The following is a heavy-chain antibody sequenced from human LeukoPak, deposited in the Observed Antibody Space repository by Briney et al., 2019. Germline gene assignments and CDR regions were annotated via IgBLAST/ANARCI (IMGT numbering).Heavy chain of an antibody. Sequence: SETLSLTCTVSGGSIISYYWSWVRQPPGKGLEWIGYIYYTGSTSYNPSLKSRVTISVDTSKNQFSLQLSSVTAADTAVYYCARHHSLFDNSVYVHSYFDYWGQGALVTVSS. D-gene: IGHD3-22*01. CDR1: GGSIISYY. J-gene: IGHJ4*02. CDR3: ARHHSLFDNSVYVHSYFDY. CDR2: IYYTGST. V-gene: IGHV4-59*08.